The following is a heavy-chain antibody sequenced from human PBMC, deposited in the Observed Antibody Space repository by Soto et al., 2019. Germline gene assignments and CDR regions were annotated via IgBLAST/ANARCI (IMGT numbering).Heavy chain of an antibody. V-gene: IGHV1-69*08. CDR1: GGTFSSYT. Sequence: QVQLVQSGAEVKKPGSSVKVSCKASGGTFSSYTISWVRQAPGQGLEWMGRIIPILGIANYAQKFQGRVTITADKSTSTAYMELSSLRSEATAVYYCARDQRDDILTGSYYYGMDVWGQGTTVTVSS. J-gene: IGHJ6*02. CDR2: IIPILGIA. D-gene: IGHD3-9*01. CDR3: ARDQRDDILTGSYYYGMDV.